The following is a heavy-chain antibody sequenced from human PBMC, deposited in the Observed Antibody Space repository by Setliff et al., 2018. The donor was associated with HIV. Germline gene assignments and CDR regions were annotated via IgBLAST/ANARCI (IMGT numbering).Heavy chain of an antibody. CDR2: IIPIFGTA. J-gene: IGHJ4*02. CDR3: ARGDMIAFGGVGPFDY. CDR1: GGIFSNYA. V-gene: IGHV1-69*13. D-gene: IGHD3-16*01. Sequence: GASVKVSCKASGGIFSNYAINWVRLAPGQGLEWMGGIIPIFGTADYAQRFQGRVTITADESTSTAYMELSSLRSADTAVYYCARGDMIAFGGVGPFDYWGQGTLVTVS.